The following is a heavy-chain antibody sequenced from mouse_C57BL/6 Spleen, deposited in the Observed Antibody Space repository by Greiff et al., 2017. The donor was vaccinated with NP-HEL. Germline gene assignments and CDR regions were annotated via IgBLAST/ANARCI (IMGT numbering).Heavy chain of an antibody. CDR3: ARSSDGYYQYYAMDY. Sequence: EVQRVESVAELVRPGASVKLSCTASGFNIKNTYMHWVKQRPEQGLEWIGRIDPANGNTKYAPKFQGKATITADTSSNTAYLQLSSLTSEDTAIYYCARSSDGYYQYYAMDYWGQGTSVTVSS. D-gene: IGHD2-3*01. CDR2: IDPANGNT. V-gene: IGHV14-3*01. CDR1: GFNIKNTY. J-gene: IGHJ4*01.